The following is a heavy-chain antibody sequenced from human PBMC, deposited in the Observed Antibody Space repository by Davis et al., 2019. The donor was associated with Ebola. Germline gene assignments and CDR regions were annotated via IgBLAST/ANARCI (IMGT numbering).Heavy chain of an antibody. V-gene: IGHV1-69*10. D-gene: IGHD6-19*01. CDR3: ARVRPGIAVAGTGQGHFDY. J-gene: IGHJ4*02. CDR1: GGTFSSYA. CDR2: IIPILGIA. Sequence: SVKVSCKASGGTFSSYAISWVRQAPGQGLEWMGGIIPILGIANYAQKFQGRVTITADESTSTAYMELSRLRSDDTAVYYCARVRPGIAVAGTGQGHFDYWGQGTLVTVSS.